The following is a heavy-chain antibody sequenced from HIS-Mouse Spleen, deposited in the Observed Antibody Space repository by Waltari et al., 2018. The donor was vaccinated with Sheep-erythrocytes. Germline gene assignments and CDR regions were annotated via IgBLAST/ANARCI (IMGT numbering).Heavy chain of an antibody. CDR2: ISSSSSYI. CDR1: GFTFSSYS. CDR3: ARDSMGHDAFDI. J-gene: IGHJ3*02. V-gene: IGHV3-21*01. Sequence: EVQLVESGGGLVKPGGSLRLSCAASGFTFSSYSMNWVRQAPGKGLEWVSSISSSSSYIDYADSVKGRFTISRDNAKNSLYLQMNSLRAEDTAVYYCARDSMGHDAFDIWGQGTMVTVSS. D-gene: IGHD3-10*01.